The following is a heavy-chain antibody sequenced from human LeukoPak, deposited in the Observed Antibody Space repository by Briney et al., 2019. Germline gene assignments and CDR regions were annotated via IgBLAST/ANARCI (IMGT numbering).Heavy chain of an antibody. Sequence: ASVKVPCKASGGTFSSYAISWVRQAPGQGLEWMGRIIPILGIANYAQKFQGRVTITADKSTSTAYMELSSLKSEDTAVYYCARLWFGEPSDFDYWGQGTLVTVSS. CDR2: IIPILGIA. CDR3: ARLWFGEPSDFDY. D-gene: IGHD3-10*01. J-gene: IGHJ4*02. V-gene: IGHV1-69*04. CDR1: GGTFSSYA.